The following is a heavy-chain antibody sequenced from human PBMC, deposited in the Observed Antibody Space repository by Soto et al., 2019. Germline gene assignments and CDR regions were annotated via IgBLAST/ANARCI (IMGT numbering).Heavy chain of an antibody. V-gene: IGHV3-48*01. CDR1: GFTFSSNT. J-gene: IGHJ6*03. D-gene: IGHD2-15*01. Sequence: PGGSLRLSCAASGFTFSSNTMNWVRQAPGKGLEWVSYINSISTTTYYADSVRGRFTISRDNAKNSLYLQMNSLRAEDTAVYYWARDEEFCSGGSCRGYNYYYRAVWAKGTTVPVSS. CDR3: ARDEEFCSGGSCRGYNYYYRAV. CDR2: INSISTTT.